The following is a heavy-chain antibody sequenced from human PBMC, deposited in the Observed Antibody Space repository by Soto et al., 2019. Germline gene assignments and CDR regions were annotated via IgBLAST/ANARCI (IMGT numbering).Heavy chain of an antibody. CDR2: IYPGDSDT. V-gene: IGHV5-51*01. CDR3: ARHLGVVPAAHDWFDP. Sequence: PGESLKISCKGSGYSFTSYWIGWVRQMPGKGLEWMGIIYPGDSDTRYSPSFQGQVTISADKSISTAYLQWSSLKASDTAMYYCARHLGVVPAAHDWFDPWGQGTLVTVSS. CDR1: GYSFTSYW. J-gene: IGHJ5*02. D-gene: IGHD2-2*01.